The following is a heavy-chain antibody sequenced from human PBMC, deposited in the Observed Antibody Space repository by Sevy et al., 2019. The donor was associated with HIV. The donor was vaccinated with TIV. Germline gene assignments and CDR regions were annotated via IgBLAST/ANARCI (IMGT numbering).Heavy chain of an antibody. J-gene: IGHJ4*02. Sequence: GGSLRLSCSASGFTFPTYWMTWVRQAPGKGLEWVANINQAGSEINYVDSVKGRFIISRDNAKKSLYVQLNSLRADDTAVYYCARVGIFEKSESQYRFTDYWGQGTLVTVSS. CDR3: ARVGIFEKSESQYRFTDY. D-gene: IGHD6-6*01. V-gene: IGHV3-7*01. CDR1: GFTFPTYW. CDR2: INQAGSEI.